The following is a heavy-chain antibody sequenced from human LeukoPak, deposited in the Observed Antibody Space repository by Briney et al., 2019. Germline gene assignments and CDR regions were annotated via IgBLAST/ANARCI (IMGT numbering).Heavy chain of an antibody. CDR2: ISSSSSTI. V-gene: IGHV3-48*01. Sequence: GGSLRLSCAASGFTFSSYSMNWVRQAPGKGLEWVSYISSSSSTIYYADSVKGRFTISRDSAKNSLYLQMNSLRAEDTAVYYCARESSSSWRDFDYWGQGTLATVSS. CDR3: ARESSSSWRDFDY. D-gene: IGHD6-13*01. J-gene: IGHJ4*02. CDR1: GFTFSSYS.